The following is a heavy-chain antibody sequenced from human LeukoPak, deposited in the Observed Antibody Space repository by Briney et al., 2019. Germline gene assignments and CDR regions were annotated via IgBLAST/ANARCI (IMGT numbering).Heavy chain of an antibody. CDR2: IIPIFGTA. Sequence: SVKVSCKASGGTFSSYAISWVRQAPGQGLEWMGGIIPIFGTANYAQKFQGRVTITADESTSTAYMELSSLRSEDTTVYYCARGFQKDYFPSYYFDYWGQGTLVTVSS. V-gene: IGHV1-69*13. CDR3: ARGFQKDYFPSYYFDY. CDR1: GGTFSSYA. D-gene: IGHD3-10*01. J-gene: IGHJ4*02.